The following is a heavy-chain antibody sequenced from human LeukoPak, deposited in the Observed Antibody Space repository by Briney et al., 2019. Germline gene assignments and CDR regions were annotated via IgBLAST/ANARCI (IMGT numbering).Heavy chain of an antibody. CDR3: TGDIAWDV. J-gene: IGHJ4*02. Sequence: GRSLRLSCKASGFTFADYSISWVRQAPGKGLEWVGFVRAEAYGGNTEYAASVKGRFTMSRDDSKSIAYLQMNSLKIEDSAVYYCTGDIAWDVWGLGTLVTVSS. V-gene: IGHV3-49*04. CDR2: VRAEAYGGNT. CDR1: GFTFADYS. D-gene: IGHD6-13*01.